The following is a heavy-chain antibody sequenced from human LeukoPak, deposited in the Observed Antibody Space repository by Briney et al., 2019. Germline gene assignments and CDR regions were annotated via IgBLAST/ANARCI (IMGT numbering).Heavy chain of an antibody. D-gene: IGHD2-8*01. CDR1: RFTFSHYW. Sequence: GGSLRLSCAASRFTFSHYWMSWVRQAPGKGLEWVANIKQDGSEKYYVDSVKGRFTISRDKAKNSLYLQMNSLRAEDTAVYYCARDFQDIVPDSAIGYNDYWGQGTLVTVSS. CDR3: ARDFQDIVPDSAIGYNDY. CDR2: IKQDGSEK. J-gene: IGHJ4*02. V-gene: IGHV3-7*01.